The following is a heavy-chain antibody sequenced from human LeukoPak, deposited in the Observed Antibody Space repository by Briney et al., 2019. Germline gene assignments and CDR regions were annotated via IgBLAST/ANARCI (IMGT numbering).Heavy chain of an antibody. CDR2: ITSSSNYI. CDR1: GFTFSSYN. CDR3: AKNFWSDKYYYYYMDV. V-gene: IGHV3-21*04. D-gene: IGHD3-3*01. Sequence: GGSLRLSCAASGFTFSSYNMNWVRQAPGKGLEWVSSITSSSNYIYFGDSVKGRFTISRDNAKNSLYLQMYSLRAEDTAVYYCAKNFWSDKYYYYYMDVWGKGTTVTVSS. J-gene: IGHJ6*03.